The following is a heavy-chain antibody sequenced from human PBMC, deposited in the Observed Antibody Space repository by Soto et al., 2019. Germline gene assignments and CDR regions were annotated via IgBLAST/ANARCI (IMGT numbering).Heavy chain of an antibody. CDR2: INPKSGGT. CDR3: AGGSLAEY. Sequence: QVQLVQSGAEVKKPGASVKVSCRTSGYTFTGYYMHWVRQAPGQGLEWMGWINPKSGGTNYAQKFQGRVTMTGDTSISTAYMDLSSLRSDDTAVYYCAGGSLAEYWGQGTLVTVSS. V-gene: IGHV1-2*02. CDR1: GYTFTGYY. J-gene: IGHJ4*02. D-gene: IGHD1-26*01.